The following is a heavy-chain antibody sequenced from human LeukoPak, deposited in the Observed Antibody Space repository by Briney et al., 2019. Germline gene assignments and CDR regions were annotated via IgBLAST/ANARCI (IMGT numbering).Heavy chain of an antibody. Sequence: LRASVKVSCKASGYTFTSYDINWVRQATGQGLEWMGWMNPNSGNTGYAQKFQGRVTMTRNTSISTAYMELSSLRSEDTAVYYCARGIGQKWGGLFGELLSKTYYFDYWGQGTLVTVSS. CDR2: MNPNSGNT. CDR3: ARGIGQKWGGLFGELLSKTYYFDY. D-gene: IGHD3-10*02. CDR1: GYTFTSYD. J-gene: IGHJ4*02. V-gene: IGHV1-8*01.